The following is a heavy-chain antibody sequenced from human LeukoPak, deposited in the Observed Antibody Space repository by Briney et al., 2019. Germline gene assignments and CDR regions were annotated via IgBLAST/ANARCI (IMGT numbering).Heavy chain of an antibody. CDR3: ARTRIRQPRYCSGGSCYRLGNWFDP. CDR2: MNPNSGNT. D-gene: IGHD2-15*01. CDR1: GYTFTSYD. V-gene: IGHV1-8*01. J-gene: IGHJ5*02. Sequence: ASVKVSCKASGYTFTSYDINWVRQATGQGLEWMGWMNPNSGNTGYAQKFQGRVTMTRNTSISTAYMELSSLRSEDTAVYYCARTRIRQPRYCSGGSCYRLGNWFDPWGQGTLVTVYS.